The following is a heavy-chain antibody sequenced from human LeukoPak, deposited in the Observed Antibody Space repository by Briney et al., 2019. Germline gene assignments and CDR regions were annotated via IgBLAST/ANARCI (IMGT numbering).Heavy chain of an antibody. Sequence: PGGSLRLSCAASGFTVSSNYMSWVRQAPGKGLEWVPVIYSGGSTYYADSVKGRFTISRDNSKNTLYLQMNSLRAEDTAVYYCARLENIVGAPYFDYWGQGTLVTVSS. V-gene: IGHV3-53*01. CDR2: IYSGGST. D-gene: IGHD1-26*01. CDR3: ARLENIVGAPYFDY. J-gene: IGHJ4*02. CDR1: GFTVSSNY.